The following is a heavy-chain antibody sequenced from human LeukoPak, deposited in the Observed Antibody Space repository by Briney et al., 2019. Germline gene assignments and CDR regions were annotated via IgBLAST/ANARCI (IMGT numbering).Heavy chain of an antibody. CDR3: ARDRNGGSSLDI. D-gene: IGHD6-6*01. V-gene: IGHV1-2*02. Sequence: ASVTVSCKASGYTFTGYYVHWVRQAPGQGLEWMGWIYPYSGDTNYAQNFQGRVTMTGDTTISTAYMELSSLKSDDTAVYYCARDRNGGSSLDIWGQGTMLTVSS. CDR1: GYTFTGYY. J-gene: IGHJ3*02. CDR2: IYPYSGDT.